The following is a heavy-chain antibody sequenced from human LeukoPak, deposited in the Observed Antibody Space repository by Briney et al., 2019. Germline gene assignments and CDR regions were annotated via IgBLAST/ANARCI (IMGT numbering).Heavy chain of an antibody. CDR2: IKQDGSEK. CDR3: ARAPYDFWSGYYPYYFDY. Sequence: GGSLRLSCAASGFTFSRYWMSWVRQAPGKGLEWVANIKQDGSEKYYVDSVKGRFTISRDNAKNSLYLQMNSLRAEDTAVYYCARAPYDFWSGYYPYYFDYWGQGTLVTVSS. J-gene: IGHJ4*02. V-gene: IGHV3-7*01. CDR1: GFTFSRYW. D-gene: IGHD3-3*01.